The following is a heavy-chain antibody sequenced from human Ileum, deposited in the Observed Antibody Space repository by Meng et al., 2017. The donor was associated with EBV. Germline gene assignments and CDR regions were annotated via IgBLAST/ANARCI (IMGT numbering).Heavy chain of an antibody. CDR2: VTPVLTST. Sequence: PGITVHRSSRASAAYYTRCASSLVARAPGPGLEWMGGVTPVLTSTLYATHFRDRVPITADESTNTAFMELKNLQSDDTAIYYCSSDVGTVADHWGPGTLVTVSS. CDR3: SSDVGTVADH. V-gene: IGHV1-69*01. D-gene: IGHD4-23*01. CDR1: AAYYTRCA. J-gene: IGHJ4*02.